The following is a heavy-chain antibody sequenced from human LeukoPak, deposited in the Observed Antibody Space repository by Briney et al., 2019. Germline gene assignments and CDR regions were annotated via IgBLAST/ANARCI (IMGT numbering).Heavy chain of an antibody. Sequence: GGSLRLSCAASGFTFSSYAMSWVRQAPGKGLEWVSAISGSGGSTYYADSVKGRFTISRDNSKNTLYLQMNSLRAEDTAVYYCAKDSSHIVVVPAADFDYWGQGTPVTVSS. J-gene: IGHJ4*02. CDR1: GFTFSSYA. D-gene: IGHD2-2*01. V-gene: IGHV3-23*01. CDR2: ISGSGGST. CDR3: AKDSSHIVVVPAADFDY.